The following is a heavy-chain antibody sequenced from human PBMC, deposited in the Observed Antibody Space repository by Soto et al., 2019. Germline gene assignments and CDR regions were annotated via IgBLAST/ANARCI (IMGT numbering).Heavy chain of an antibody. CDR2: IIPMLTVT. J-gene: IGHJ3*01. V-gene: IGHV1-69*02. CDR3: SIGSWSAETFDV. D-gene: IGHD2-2*01. CDR1: GGTFSTYT. Sequence: QVHLEQSGAEVKKPGSSVKVSCKAAGGTFSTYTLIWVRQAPGQGLEWMGRIIPMLTVTNSAQKFQGRVTLNRDKSTSTAFMELTSLTSDDTAVYYCSIGSWSAETFDVWGQGTMVTVSS.